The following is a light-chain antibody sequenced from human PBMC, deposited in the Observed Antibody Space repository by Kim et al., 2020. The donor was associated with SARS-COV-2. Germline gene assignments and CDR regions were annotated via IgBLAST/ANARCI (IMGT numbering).Light chain of an antibody. CDR2: DDS. CDR1: NIGIKS. CDR3: QVWDSTSDYVV. V-gene: IGLV3-21*03. Sequence: PGKTASFTWEGNNIGIKSVHWYQQRPGQAPVLVMHDDSDRPSGIPERFSGSNSGNTATLTISRVEAEDEADYFCQVWDSTSDYVVFGGGTQLTVL. J-gene: IGLJ3*02.